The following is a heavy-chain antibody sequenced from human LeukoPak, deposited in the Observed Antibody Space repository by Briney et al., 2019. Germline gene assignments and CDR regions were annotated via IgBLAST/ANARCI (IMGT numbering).Heavy chain of an antibody. D-gene: IGHD4-11*01. CDR2: ITSSSSFT. V-gene: IGHV3-21*06. Sequence: PGGSLRLSCAASGFTFSTYTMSWVRQAPGKGLEWVSSITSSSSFTYYADSVKGRFTISRDNAKNLLYPQMNSLRVEDTAVYHCARSVGSYYGDFWGQGTLVTVSS. CDR3: ARSVGSYYGDF. CDR1: GFTFSTYT. J-gene: IGHJ4*02.